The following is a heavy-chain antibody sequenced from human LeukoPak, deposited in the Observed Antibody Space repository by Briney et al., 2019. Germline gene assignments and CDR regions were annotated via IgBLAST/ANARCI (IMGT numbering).Heavy chain of an antibody. V-gene: IGHV3-30-3*01. D-gene: IGHD3-22*01. CDR2: ISYDGSNK. Sequence: GGSLRLSCAASGFTFSSYAMHWVRQAPGKGLEWVAVISYDGSNKYYADSVKGRFTISRDNSKNTLYLQMNSLRAEDTAVYYCARVPYYDSSGYYLDYWGQGTLDTVSS. CDR1: GFTFSSYA. J-gene: IGHJ4*02. CDR3: ARVPYYDSSGYYLDY.